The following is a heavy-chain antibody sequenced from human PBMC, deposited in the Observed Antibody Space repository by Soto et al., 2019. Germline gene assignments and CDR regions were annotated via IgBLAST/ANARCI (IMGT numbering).Heavy chain of an antibody. CDR3: AKSGPTGSGFFDY. J-gene: IGHJ4*02. CDR1: GFTFSYYA. V-gene: IGHV3-23*01. Sequence: EVQVLESGGGLVQPGGSLRLSCAASGFTFSYYAMSWVRQAPGRGLEWVSTISGFGDSIYYADSVKGRFSISRDNSRSTLYLQMNSLRADDTAVYSCAKSGPTGSGFFDYWGLGTLVTVSS. D-gene: IGHD3-10*01. CDR2: ISGFGDSI.